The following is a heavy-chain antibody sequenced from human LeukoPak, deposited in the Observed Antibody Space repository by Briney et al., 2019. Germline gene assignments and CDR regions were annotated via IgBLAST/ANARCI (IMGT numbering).Heavy chain of an antibody. V-gene: IGHV3-66*01. CDR1: GGSFSGYY. Sequence: PSETLSLTCAVYGGSFSGYYWSWIRQPPGKGLEWVSVIHSGGDTFYADSVKGRFTISRDNSKNTVYLQINSLRAEDTAVYYCARAWELDYWGQGTLVTVSS. CDR2: IHSGGDT. D-gene: IGHD1-26*01. CDR3: ARAWELDY. J-gene: IGHJ4*02.